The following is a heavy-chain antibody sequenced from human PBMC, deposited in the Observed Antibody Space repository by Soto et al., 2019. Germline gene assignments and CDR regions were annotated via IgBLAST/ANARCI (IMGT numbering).Heavy chain of an antibody. CDR1: GFTFSDAW. CDR3: TTDPDFST. D-gene: IGHD3-3*01. V-gene: IGHV3-15*01. J-gene: IGHJ6*04. Sequence: AQLVESGGGLVKPGGSLRLSCAGSGFTFSDAWMGWVRQAPGKGLEWLSRIKSKSDDETTDYAAPVKGRFTISRDDSNNTLYLQMDSLKTEDTAVYFCTTDPDFSTWGKGTTVAVSS. CDR2: IKSKSDDETT.